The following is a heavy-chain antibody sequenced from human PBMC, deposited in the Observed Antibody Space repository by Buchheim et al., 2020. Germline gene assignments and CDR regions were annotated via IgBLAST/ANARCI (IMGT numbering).Heavy chain of an antibody. D-gene: IGHD2-8*01. Sequence: QVQLQQWGAGLLKPSETLSLTCAVYGGSFSGYYWSWIRQPPGKGLEWIGEINHSGSTNYNPSLKSRVTISVDTSKNQFSLKLSSVTAADTAVYYCARYRLDLLNSYCYHMDVWGKGTT. CDR3: ARYRLDLLNSYCYHMDV. V-gene: IGHV4-34*01. J-gene: IGHJ6*03. CDR2: INHSGST. CDR1: GGSFSGYY.